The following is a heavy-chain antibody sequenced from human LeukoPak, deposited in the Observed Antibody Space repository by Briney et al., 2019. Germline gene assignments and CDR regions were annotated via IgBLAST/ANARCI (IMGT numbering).Heavy chain of an antibody. Sequence: SETLSLTCTVSGGSISSYYWSWIRQPPGKGLEWIGYIYYGGSTNYNPSLKSRVTISVDTSKNQFSLKLSSVTAADTAVYYCARGFQGVASFDYWGQGTLVTVSS. V-gene: IGHV4-59*01. CDR3: ARGFQGVASFDY. CDR2: IYYGGST. J-gene: IGHJ4*02. CDR1: GGSISSYY. D-gene: IGHD2-15*01.